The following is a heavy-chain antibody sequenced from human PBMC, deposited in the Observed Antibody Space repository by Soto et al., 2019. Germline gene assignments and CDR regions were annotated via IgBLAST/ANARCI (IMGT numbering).Heavy chain of an antibody. Sequence: QVQLQESGPGLVKPSQTLSLTCTVSGGSISSGGYYWSWIRQHPGKGLEWIGYIYYSGSTYYNPSLKSRVTISVDTSKNQFSLKLSSVTVADTAVYYCARDSPRWGSYRYTFDYWGQGTLVTVSS. J-gene: IGHJ4*02. D-gene: IGHD3-16*02. CDR1: GGSISSGGYY. CDR2: IYYSGST. CDR3: ARDSPRWGSYRYTFDY. V-gene: IGHV4-31*03.